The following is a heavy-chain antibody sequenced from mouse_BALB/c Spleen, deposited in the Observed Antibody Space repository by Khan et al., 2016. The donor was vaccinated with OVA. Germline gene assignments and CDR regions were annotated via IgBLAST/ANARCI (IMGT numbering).Heavy chain of an antibody. J-gene: IGHJ1*01. Sequence: QVQLKESGPGLVAPSQSLSITCTVSGFSLSRYSVHWVRQPPGKGLEWLGIIWGGGSTDYNSALKSRLSISKDNSKSQVLLKMNSLQTDDTAMYYCARNRDGGSYWYFDVWGAGTTVTVSS. D-gene: IGHD3-3*01. CDR2: IWGGGST. CDR3: ARNRDGGSYWYFDV. CDR1: GFSLSRYS. V-gene: IGHV2-6-4*01.